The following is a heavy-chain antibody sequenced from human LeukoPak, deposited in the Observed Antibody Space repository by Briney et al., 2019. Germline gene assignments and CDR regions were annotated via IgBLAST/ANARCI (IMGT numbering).Heavy chain of an antibody. CDR2: ISSSSSYI. D-gene: IGHD3-10*01. V-gene: IGHV3-21*01. CDR3: ARDMVRGVTYVHYFDY. J-gene: IGHJ4*02. Sequence: NPGGSLRLSCAASGFTFSSYSMNWVGQAPGKGLDWVSSISSSSSYIYYADSVKGRFTISRDNAKNSLYLQMNSLRAEDTAVYYCARDMVRGVTYVHYFDYWGQGTLVTVSS. CDR1: GFTFSSYS.